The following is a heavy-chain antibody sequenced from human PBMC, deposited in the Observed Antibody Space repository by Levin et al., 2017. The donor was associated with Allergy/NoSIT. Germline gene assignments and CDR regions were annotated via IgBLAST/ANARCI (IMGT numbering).Heavy chain of an antibody. Sequence: LRLSCAVSGDSISRGTYSWSWIRQSPGKGLEWIGYINHSGFTYFNPSLKSRVTISLDRPNTQFSLQIKSVTAADTAVYFCARGPPLASWGQGILVTVSS. J-gene: IGHJ5*01. CDR1: GDSISRGTYS. CDR3: ARGPPLAS. CDR2: INHSGFT. V-gene: IGHV4-30-2*06.